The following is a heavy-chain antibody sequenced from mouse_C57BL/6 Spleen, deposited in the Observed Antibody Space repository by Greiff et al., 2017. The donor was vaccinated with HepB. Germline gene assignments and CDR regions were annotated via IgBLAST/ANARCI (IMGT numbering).Heavy chain of an antibody. CDR2: IDPANGNT. D-gene: IGHD2-4*01. CDR3: ARSPLYYEDPFDY. J-gene: IGHJ2*01. Sequence: VQLKESVAELVRPGASVKLSCTASGFNIKNTYMHWVKQRPEQGLEWIGRIDPANGNTKYAPKFQGKATITADTSSNTAYLQLSSLTSEDTAIYYCARSPLYYEDPFDYWGQGTTLTVSS. CDR1: GFNIKNTY. V-gene: IGHV14-3*01.